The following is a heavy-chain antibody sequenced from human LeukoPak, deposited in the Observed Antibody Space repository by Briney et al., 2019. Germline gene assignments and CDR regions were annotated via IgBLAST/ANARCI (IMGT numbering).Heavy chain of an antibody. CDR2: ISAYYGNT. J-gene: IGHJ3*02. D-gene: IGHD3-22*01. CDR1: GYTFASYG. V-gene: IGHV1-18*01. CDR3: ARDFLYYYDSSGEIRYAFDI. Sequence: ASVKVSCKASGYTFASYGISWVRQAPGQGLEWMGWISAYYGNTNYAQKLQGRVTMTTDTSTSTAYMELRSLISDDTAVYYCARDFLYYYDSSGEIRYAFDIWGQGTMVTVSS.